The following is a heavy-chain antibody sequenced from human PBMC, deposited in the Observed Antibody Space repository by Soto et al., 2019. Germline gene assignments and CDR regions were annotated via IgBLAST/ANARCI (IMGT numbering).Heavy chain of an antibody. CDR3: ARHFGEGYFDY. J-gene: IGHJ4*02. V-gene: IGHV4-30-2*03. CDR2: IYHSGST. D-gene: IGHD3-10*01. Sequence: SETLSLTCAVSGGSISSGGYSWSWIRQPPGKGLECIGYIYHSGSTYYNPSLKSRVTISVGTSKDHFSLKLSSVTAADTAVYYCARHFGEGYFDYWGQGTLVTVSS. CDR1: GGSISSGGYS.